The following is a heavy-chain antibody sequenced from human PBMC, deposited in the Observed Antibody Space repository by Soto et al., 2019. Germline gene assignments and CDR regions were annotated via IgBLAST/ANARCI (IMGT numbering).Heavy chain of an antibody. D-gene: IGHD2-2*01. Sequence: ASVKVSCKAYGYTFTNYGLSWVRQAPGQGLEWMGWISAYNGNTNYAQNFQGRVTMTTDTSTSTAYMELRSLRSDDTAVYYCARDNSMADIVVLSAVMTVPFDYWGQGTLVTVSS. CDR3: ARDNSMADIVVLSAVMTVPFDY. CDR1: GYTFTNYG. J-gene: IGHJ4*02. CDR2: ISAYNGNT. V-gene: IGHV1-18*01.